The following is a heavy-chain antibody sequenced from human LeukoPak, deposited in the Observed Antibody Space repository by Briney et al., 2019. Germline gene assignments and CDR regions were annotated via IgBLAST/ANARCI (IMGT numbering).Heavy chain of an antibody. CDR3: ARHHCSTTRCYRYYDY. D-gene: IGHD2-2*01. CDR1: GGSISSYY. Sequence: SETLSLTCTVSGGSISSYYWSWIRQPPGKGLGRIGYIYYSGSTNYNPSLKSRVTMSVDTSKNQFSLKVNSVTVADTAVYYCARHHCSTTRCYRYYDYWGQGILVTVSS. J-gene: IGHJ4*02. CDR2: IYYSGST. V-gene: IGHV4-59*08.